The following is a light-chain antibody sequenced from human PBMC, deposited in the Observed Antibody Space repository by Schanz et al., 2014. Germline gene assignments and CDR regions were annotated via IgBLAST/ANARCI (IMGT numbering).Light chain of an antibody. CDR1: SSDVGGYNF. CDR3: SSYTRSSTLV. Sequence: QSALTQPASVSGSPGQSITISCTGTSSDVGGYNFVSWYQQHPGKAPKLMIYDVSNRPSGVSYRFSGSKSGNTASLTISGLQAEDEADYYCSSYTRSSTLVFGGGTKLTV. V-gene: IGLV2-14*01. J-gene: IGLJ2*01. CDR2: DVS.